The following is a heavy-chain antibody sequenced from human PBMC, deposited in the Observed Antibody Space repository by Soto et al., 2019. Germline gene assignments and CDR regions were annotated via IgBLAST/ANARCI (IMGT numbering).Heavy chain of an antibody. J-gene: IGHJ6*02. CDR2: ISGSGGST. CDR1: GFTFSSYA. CDR3: AKDPSLPRRIAARPSDYYYYGMDV. Sequence: GGCLRLSCAASGFTFSSYAMSWVRQAPGKGLEWVSAISGSGGSTYYADSVKGRFTISRDNSENTLYLQMNSLRAEDTAVYYCAKDPSLPRRIAARPSDYYYYGMDVWGQGATVTVSS. V-gene: IGHV3-23*01. D-gene: IGHD6-6*01.